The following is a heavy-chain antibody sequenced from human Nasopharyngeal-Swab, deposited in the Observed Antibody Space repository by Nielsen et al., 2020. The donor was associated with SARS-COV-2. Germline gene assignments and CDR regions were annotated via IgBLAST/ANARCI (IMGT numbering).Heavy chain of an antibody. CDR2: MNPNSGNT. Sequence: ASVKVSCKASGYTFTRYDINWVRQATGQGLEWMGWMNPNSGNTGYAQKFQGRVTMTRNTSISTAYMELSSLRSEDTAVYYCARGDRLLYYYYGMDAWGQGTTVTVSS. V-gene: IGHV1-8*01. J-gene: IGHJ6*02. CDR3: ARGDRLLYYYYGMDA. CDR1: GYTFTRYD.